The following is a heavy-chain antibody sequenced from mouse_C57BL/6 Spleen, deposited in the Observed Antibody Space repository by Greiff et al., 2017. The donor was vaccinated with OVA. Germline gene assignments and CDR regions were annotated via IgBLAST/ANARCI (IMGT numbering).Heavy chain of an antibody. CDR3: ARTGDGYSFYAMDY. CDR1: GFSLTSYA. CDR2: IWTGGGT. V-gene: IGHV2-9-1*01. D-gene: IGHD2-3*01. Sequence: VKLVESGPGLVAPSQSLSITCTVSGFSLTSYAISWVRQPPGKGLEWLGVIWTGGGTNYNSALKSRLSISKDNSKSQVFLKMNSLQTDDTARYYCARTGDGYSFYAMDYWGQGTSVTVSS. J-gene: IGHJ4*01.